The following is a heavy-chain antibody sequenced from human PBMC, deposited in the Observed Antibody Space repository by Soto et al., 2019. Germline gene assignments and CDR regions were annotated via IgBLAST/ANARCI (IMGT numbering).Heavy chain of an antibody. CDR1: GFTFSSYA. J-gene: IGHJ5*02. D-gene: IGHD6-19*01. CDR3: AKPSIAVAGTSDWFDP. Sequence: GGSLRLSCAASGFTFSSYAMSWVRQAPGKGLEWVSAISGSGGSTYYADSVKGRFTISRDNSKNTLYLQMNSLRAEDTAVYCCAKPSIAVAGTSDWFDPWGQGTLVTVSS. V-gene: IGHV3-23*01. CDR2: ISGSGGST.